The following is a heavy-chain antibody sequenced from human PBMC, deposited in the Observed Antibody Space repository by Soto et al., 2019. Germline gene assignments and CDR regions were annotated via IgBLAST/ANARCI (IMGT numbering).Heavy chain of an antibody. Sequence: QVQLQQWGAGLLKPSETLSLTCAVSGGSFSGYYWSWIRQPPGKGLEWIGEINHSGSTNYNPSLKSRVTVSIDTSKNKCSLKLSSVTATDTAVYYCAKMPRGRKAGFDVWGQGTLVTVSS. CDR2: INHSGST. CDR1: GGSFSGYY. D-gene: IGHD6-19*01. V-gene: IGHV4-34*01. CDR3: AKMPRGRKAGFDV. J-gene: IGHJ3*01.